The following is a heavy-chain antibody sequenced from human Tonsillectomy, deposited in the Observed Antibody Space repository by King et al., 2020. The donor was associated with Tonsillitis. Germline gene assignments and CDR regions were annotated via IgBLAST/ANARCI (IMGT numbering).Heavy chain of an antibody. Sequence: VQLQQWGAGLLKPSETLSLTCAVYGGSFSGYYWSWIRQPPGKGLEWIGEINHSGSTNYNPSLKSRVTISVDTSKNQFSLKLSSLTAADTAVYYCARGGGVLRFLEWLSSTYYFDYWGQGTLVTVSS. CDR1: GGSFSGYY. D-gene: IGHD3-3*01. J-gene: IGHJ4*02. CDR2: INHSGST. CDR3: ARGGGVLRFLEWLSSTYYFDY. V-gene: IGHV4-34*01.